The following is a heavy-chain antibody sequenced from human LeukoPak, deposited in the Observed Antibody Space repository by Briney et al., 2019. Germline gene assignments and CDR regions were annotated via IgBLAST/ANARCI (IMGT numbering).Heavy chain of an antibody. CDR2: IHYSGST. V-gene: IGHV4-39*01. CDR3: ARHAGLAVAATGFDY. J-gene: IGHJ4*02. Sequence: SETLCLTCTVSGGSISSSSYYWGWIRQPPGKGLEWVGSIHYSGSTYYNPSLKSRLTISVDTSKNQLSLKLNSVTAADTSVYYCARHAGLAVAATGFDYWGREPWSPSPQ. D-gene: IGHD6-19*01. CDR1: GGSISSSSYY.